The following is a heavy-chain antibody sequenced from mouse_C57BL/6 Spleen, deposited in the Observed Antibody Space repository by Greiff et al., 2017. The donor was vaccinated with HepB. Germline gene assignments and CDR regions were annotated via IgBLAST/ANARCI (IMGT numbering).Heavy chain of an antibody. J-gene: IGHJ4*01. CDR3: ARDLLWLRRGGDYYAMDY. Sequence: EVKVVESGGGLVKPGGSLKLSCAASGFTFSSYAMSWVRQTPEKRLEWVATISDGGSYTYYPDNVKGRFTISRDNAKNNLYLQMSHLKSEDTAMYYCARDLLWLRRGGDYYAMDYWGQGTSVTVSS. CDR1: GFTFSSYA. D-gene: IGHD2-2*01. CDR2: ISDGGSYT. V-gene: IGHV5-4*01.